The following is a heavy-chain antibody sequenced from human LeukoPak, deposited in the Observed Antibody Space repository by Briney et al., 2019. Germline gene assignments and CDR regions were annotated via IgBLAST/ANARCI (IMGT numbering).Heavy chain of an antibody. Sequence: SETLSLTCTVSGDSISSYYWGWIRQPPGKGLEWIGSIYYSGSTYYNPSLKSRVTISVDTSKNQFSLKLSSVTAGDTAVYYCARALDYAVNYWGQGTLVTVSS. CDR3: ARALDYAVNY. D-gene: IGHD4-17*01. CDR2: IYYSGST. CDR1: GDSISSYY. J-gene: IGHJ4*02. V-gene: IGHV4-39*07.